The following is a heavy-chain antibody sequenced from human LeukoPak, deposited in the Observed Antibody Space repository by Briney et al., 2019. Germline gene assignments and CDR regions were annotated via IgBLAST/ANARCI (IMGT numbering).Heavy chain of an antibody. CDR3: ARVNWGTYYFDY. CDR1: GFTFSSYS. V-gene: IGHV3-23*01. CDR2: ISGSGGST. D-gene: IGHD7-27*01. J-gene: IGHJ4*02. Sequence: GGSLRLSCAASGFTFSSYSMNWVRQAPGKGLEWVSAISGSGGSTYYADSVKGRFTISRDNSKNTLYLQMNSLRAEDTAVYYCARVNWGTYYFDYWGQGTLVTVSS.